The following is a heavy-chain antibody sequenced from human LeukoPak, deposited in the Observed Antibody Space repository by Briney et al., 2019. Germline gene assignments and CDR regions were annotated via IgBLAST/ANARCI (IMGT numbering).Heavy chain of an antibody. CDR2: ISTRATTI. CDR1: GFTFSTYE. D-gene: IGHD6-19*01. V-gene: IGHV3-48*03. J-gene: IGHJ4*02. Sequence: GGFPRLSCAASGFTFSTYEVNWVRQAPGKGLEWVSYISTRATTIYYADSVKGRFTISRDNAKNSLYLQMNSLRAEDTAVYYCARLTWLDFDYWGQGTLVTVSS. CDR3: ARLTWLDFDY.